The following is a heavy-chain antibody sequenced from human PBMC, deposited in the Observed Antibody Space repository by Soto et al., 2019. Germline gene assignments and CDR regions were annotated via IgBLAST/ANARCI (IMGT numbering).Heavy chain of an antibody. CDR1: GYTFTSYY. CDR2: INPSGGST. V-gene: IGHV1-46*01. D-gene: IGHD3-22*01. Sequence: ASVKVSCKASGYTFTSYYMRWVRQAPGQGLEWMGIINPSGGSTSYAQKFQGRVTMTRDTSTSTVYMELSSLRSEDTAVYYCARENYYYDSSGYDLGGAFDIWGQGTMVTVSS. J-gene: IGHJ3*02. CDR3: ARENYYYDSSGYDLGGAFDI.